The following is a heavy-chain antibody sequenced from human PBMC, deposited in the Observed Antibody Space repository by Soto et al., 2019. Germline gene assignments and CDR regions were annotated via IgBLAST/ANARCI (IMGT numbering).Heavy chain of an antibody. J-gene: IGHJ6*02. CDR2: VYSTGGT. V-gene: IGHV4-59*08. D-gene: IGHD1-1*01. Sequence: QVQLQQSGPGLVKPSETLSLTCSVSSGPTSSHNWGWIRQTPGRGLEWIGYVYSTGGTSYNPSLHRRVTISADTSTNHISRTRTSVTAADTAVYYCVRQGIGNLHGLVDVWGQGTTVRVSS. CDR1: SGPTSSHN. CDR3: VRQGIGNLHGLVDV.